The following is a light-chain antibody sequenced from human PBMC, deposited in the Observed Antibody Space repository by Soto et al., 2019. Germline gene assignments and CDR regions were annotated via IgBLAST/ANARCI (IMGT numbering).Light chain of an antibody. Sequence: EIVMTQSPATLSVSPGERATLSCRASQGISSNLAWYQQKPGQAPRLLIYGASTRATGIPARFSGSGSGTEFTLTISSLQSEDFALYYCQQYNNWPPWTFGQGTKVEIK. CDR1: QGISSN. J-gene: IGKJ1*01. CDR3: QQYNNWPPWT. CDR2: GAS. V-gene: IGKV3-15*01.